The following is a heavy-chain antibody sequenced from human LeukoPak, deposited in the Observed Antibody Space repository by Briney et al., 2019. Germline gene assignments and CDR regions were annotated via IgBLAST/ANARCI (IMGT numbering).Heavy chain of an antibody. D-gene: IGHD3-9*01. CDR3: AKENYDILTGYYQNAFDI. J-gene: IGHJ3*02. V-gene: IGHV3-30*18. CDR2: ISYDGSNK. CDR1: GFTFSSYG. Sequence: GGSLRLSCAASGFTFSSYGMHWVRQAPGKGLEWVAVISYDGSNKYYADSVKGRFTISRDNSKNTLYLQMNSLRAEDTAVYYCAKENYDILTGYYQNAFDIWGQGTMVTVSS.